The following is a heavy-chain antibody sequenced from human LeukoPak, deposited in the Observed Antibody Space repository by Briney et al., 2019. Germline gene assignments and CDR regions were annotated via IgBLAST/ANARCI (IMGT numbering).Heavy chain of an antibody. V-gene: IGHV3-30*18. CDR2: ISYGGSNK. Sequence: GGSLRLSCAASGFTFSSYGMHWVRQAPGKGLEGVAVISYGGSNKYYADSVKGRFTISRDNSKNTLYLQMNSLRAEDTAVYYCAKDGRNYGDHLDYWGEGSLVTVSS. J-gene: IGHJ4*02. CDR3: AKDGRNYGDHLDY. CDR1: GFTFSSYG. D-gene: IGHD4-17*01.